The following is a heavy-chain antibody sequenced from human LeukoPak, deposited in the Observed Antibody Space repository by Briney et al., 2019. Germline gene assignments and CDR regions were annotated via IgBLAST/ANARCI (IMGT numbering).Heavy chain of an antibody. V-gene: IGHV4-4*02. J-gene: IGHJ4*02. CDR3: ARGRGQVARWLQLRTPTFDY. CDR1: GGSISSSNW. CDR2: IYHSGST. Sequence: PSETLSLSCAVSGGSISSSNWWSWVRQPPGKGLEWIGEIYHSGSTNYNPSLKSRVTISVDKSKNQFSLKLSSVTAADTAVYYCARGRGQVARWLQLRTPTFDYWGQGTLVTVSS. D-gene: IGHD5-24*01.